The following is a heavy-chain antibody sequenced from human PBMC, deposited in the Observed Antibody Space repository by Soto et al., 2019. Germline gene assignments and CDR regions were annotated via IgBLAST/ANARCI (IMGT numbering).Heavy chain of an antibody. J-gene: IGHJ5*02. Sequence: EVQLLESGGGLVQPGGSLRLSCTASGFTLTAYAINWVRRAPGKGLEWVSATTGGAGLTYYADSVKGRFSVSSVTPGNGPDLQLSSLRPEDTAIYYCARVDRGSVARPTRLDPWGQGTLVTVSS. D-gene: IGHD2-21*01. CDR2: TTGGAGLT. CDR3: ARVDRGSVARPTRLDP. CDR1: GFTLTAYA. V-gene: IGHV3-23*01.